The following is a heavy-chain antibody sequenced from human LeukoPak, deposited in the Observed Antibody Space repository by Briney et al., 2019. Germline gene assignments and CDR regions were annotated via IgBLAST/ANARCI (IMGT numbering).Heavy chain of an antibody. Sequence: GESLRLSCAASGFTFSSYGMHWVRQAPGKGLAWVAFIRYDGINKYYADSVKGRFTISRDNSKKTLYLHMNSLRAEDTAVYYCARVRVMVRGVRGLKYYFDYWGQGTLVTVSS. V-gene: IGHV3-30*02. D-gene: IGHD3-10*01. J-gene: IGHJ4*02. CDR1: GFTFSSYG. CDR3: ARVRVMVRGVRGLKYYFDY. CDR2: IRYDGINK.